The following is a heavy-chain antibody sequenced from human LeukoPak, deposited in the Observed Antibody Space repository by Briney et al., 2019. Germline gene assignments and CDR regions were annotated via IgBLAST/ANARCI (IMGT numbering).Heavy chain of an antibody. D-gene: IGHD3-3*01. CDR3: ASLGGSGQYYYYYYMDV. J-gene: IGHJ6*03. V-gene: IGHV3-48*01. CDR2: ISSSSSTI. CDR1: GFTFSSYS. Sequence: PGGALRLSCTASGFTFSSYSMNWVRQAPGKGLEWVSYISSSSSTIYYADSVKGRFTISRDNAKNSLYLQMNSLRAEDTAVHYCASLGGSGQYYYYYYMDVWGKGTTVTVSS.